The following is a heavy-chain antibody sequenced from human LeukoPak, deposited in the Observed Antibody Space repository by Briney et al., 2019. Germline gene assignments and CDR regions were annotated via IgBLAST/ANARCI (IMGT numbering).Heavy chain of an antibody. CDR1: GGSISSYY. CDR3: ARGGNYYDSSGYWL. CDR2: IYYSGST. D-gene: IGHD3-22*01. J-gene: IGHJ4*02. V-gene: IGHV4-59*01. Sequence: SETLSLTRTVSGGSISSYYWSWIRQPPGKGLEWIGYIYYSGSTNYNPSLKSRVTISVDTSKNQFSLKLSSVTAADTAVYYCARGGNYYDSSGYWLWGQGTLVTVSS.